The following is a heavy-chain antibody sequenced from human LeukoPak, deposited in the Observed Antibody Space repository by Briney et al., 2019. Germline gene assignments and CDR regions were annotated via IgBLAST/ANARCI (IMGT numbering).Heavy chain of an antibody. V-gene: IGHV3-48*03. D-gene: IGHD7-27*01. J-gene: IGHJ4*02. CDR1: GFTFSSYE. Sequence: SGGSLRLSCAASGFTFSSYEMNWVRQAPGKGLEWVSYISNSGTSIYYADSVKGRFTISRDNAKNSLSLQMNSLRAEDTAIYYCGRGHWGLDYWGQGTLVTVSS. CDR3: GRGHWGLDY. CDR2: ISNSGTSI.